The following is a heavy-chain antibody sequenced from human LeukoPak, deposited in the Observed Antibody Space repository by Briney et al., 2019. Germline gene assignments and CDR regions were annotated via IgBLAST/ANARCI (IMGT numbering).Heavy chain of an antibody. Sequence: SETLSLTCTVSGGSLSSGGYYWSWIRQPPGKGLEWIGYIYHRGSTYYNPSLKSRVTISVDRSKNQFSLKLSSVTAADTAVYYCARDFTGIVGATGFDSWGQGTLVTVSS. D-gene: IGHD1-26*01. V-gene: IGHV4-30-2*01. J-gene: IGHJ4*02. CDR1: GGSLSSGGYY. CDR2: IYHRGST. CDR3: ARDFTGIVGATGFDS.